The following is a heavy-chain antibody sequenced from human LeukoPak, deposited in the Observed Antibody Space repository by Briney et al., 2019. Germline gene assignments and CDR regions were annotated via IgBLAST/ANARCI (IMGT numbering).Heavy chain of an antibody. CDR3: ARLGYCSSASCGPLDY. CDR2: IYYSGST. V-gene: IGHV4-39*02. Sequence: SETLSLTCTVSGGSISSSGYYWGWIRQSPGKGLEWIGNIYYSGSTYYNPSLKSRVTISVDTSKNHFSLKLNSVTAADTALYYCARLGYCSSASCGPLDYWGQGTLVTVSS. CDR1: GGSISSSGYY. J-gene: IGHJ4*02. D-gene: IGHD2-2*01.